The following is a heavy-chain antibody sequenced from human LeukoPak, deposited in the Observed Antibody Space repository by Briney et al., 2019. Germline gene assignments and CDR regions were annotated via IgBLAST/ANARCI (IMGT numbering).Heavy chain of an antibody. Sequence: GGSLRLSCAASGFTFSSYWMHWVRQAPGKGLVWVSRINSDGSSTTYADSVKGRFTISRDNAKNTLYLQMNSLRADDTAVYYCARDIYSSGWSDYYYYYGMDVWGQGTTVTVSS. D-gene: IGHD6-19*01. CDR3: ARDIYSSGWSDYYYYYGMDV. V-gene: IGHV3-74*01. CDR2: INSDGSST. CDR1: GFTFSSYW. J-gene: IGHJ6*02.